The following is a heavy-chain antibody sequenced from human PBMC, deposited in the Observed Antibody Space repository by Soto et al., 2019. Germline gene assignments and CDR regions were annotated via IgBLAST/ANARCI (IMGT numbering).Heavy chain of an antibody. V-gene: IGHV4-59*08. CDR1: GGSISSYY. CDR3: ARRDGSCFDY. J-gene: IGHJ4*02. CDR2: IYDSGST. Sequence: QVQLQESGPGLVKPSETLSLTCTVSGGSISSYYWSWIRQPPGKGLEWIGYIYDSGSTNYNPSLTSRVTISVATSKNQFSLKLSSVTAADTAVYYCARRDGSCFDYWGQGTLVTVSS.